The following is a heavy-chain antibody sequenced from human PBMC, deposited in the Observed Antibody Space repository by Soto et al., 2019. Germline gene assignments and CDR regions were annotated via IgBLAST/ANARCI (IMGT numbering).Heavy chain of an antibody. CDR1: GFTVSSNY. Sequence: VGSLRLSCAASGFTVSSNYMSWVRQAPGKGLEWVSVIYSGGSTYYADSVKGRFTISRDNSKNTLYLQMNSLRAEDTAVYYCAGEYYDILTGYFIPFDYWGQGTLVTVSS. D-gene: IGHD3-9*01. CDR2: IYSGGST. CDR3: AGEYYDILTGYFIPFDY. J-gene: IGHJ4*02. V-gene: IGHV3-53*01.